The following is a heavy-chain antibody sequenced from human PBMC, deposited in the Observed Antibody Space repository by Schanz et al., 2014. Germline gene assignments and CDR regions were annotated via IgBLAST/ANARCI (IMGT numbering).Heavy chain of an antibody. CDR2: ISSTGGST. Sequence: EVRLVESGGGLVQPGGSLRLSCAASGFTFYNYAMTWVRQAPGKGLEWVSAISSTGGSTYYADSVKGRFTISRDNSKNALSLLVNSLRGEDTATYYCAKAFRTTKYYGMDVWGQGTTVTVS. V-gene: IGHV3-23*04. J-gene: IGHJ6*02. D-gene: IGHD1-1*01. CDR3: AKAFRTTKYYGMDV. CDR1: GFTFYNYA.